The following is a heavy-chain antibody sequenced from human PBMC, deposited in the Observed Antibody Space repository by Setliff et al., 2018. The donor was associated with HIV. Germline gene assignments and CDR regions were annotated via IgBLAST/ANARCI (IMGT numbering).Heavy chain of an antibody. J-gene: IGHJ4*02. CDR1: GDSVLSSRAA. CDR2: IYYRSKWYS. Sequence: PSQTLSLTCAISGDSVLSSRAAWNWIRQPPSGGLEWLGRIYYRSKWYSEYAVSVKSRLTIKPDTLENRFSLQLSSVTPEDTAVYFCARDCDPSRYYYLSLFDFWGQGTPVTVSS. V-gene: IGHV6-1*01. CDR3: ARDCDPSRYYYLSLFDF. D-gene: IGHD3-22*01.